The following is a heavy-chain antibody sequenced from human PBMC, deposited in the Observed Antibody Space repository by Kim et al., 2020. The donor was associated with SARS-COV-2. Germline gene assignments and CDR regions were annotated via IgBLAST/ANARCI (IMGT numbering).Heavy chain of an antibody. Sequence: GESLKISCKGSGYSFTSYWISWVRQMPGKGLEWMGRIDPSDSYTNYSPSFQGHVTISADKSISTAYLQWSSLKASDTAMYYCARHSSSWSGYYYYGMDVWGQGTTVTVSS. CDR2: IDPSDSYT. J-gene: IGHJ6*02. CDR1: GYSFTSYW. V-gene: IGHV5-10-1*01. CDR3: ARHSSSWSGYYYYGMDV. D-gene: IGHD6-13*01.